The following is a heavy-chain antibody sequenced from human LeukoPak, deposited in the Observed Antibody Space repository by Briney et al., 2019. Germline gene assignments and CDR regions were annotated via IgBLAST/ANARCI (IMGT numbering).Heavy chain of an antibody. Sequence: SETLSLTCTVSGGSVSSGSYYWSWIRQPPGKGLEWIGYIYYSGGTNYNPSLRSRVTISVDTSKNQFSLKLSSVTAADTAVYYCARVGGSGSYWGKLYYYYGMDVWGKGTTVTVSS. CDR1: GGSVSSGSYY. D-gene: IGHD3-10*01. CDR2: IYYSGGT. J-gene: IGHJ6*04. CDR3: ARVGGSGSYWGKLYYYYGMDV. V-gene: IGHV4-61*01.